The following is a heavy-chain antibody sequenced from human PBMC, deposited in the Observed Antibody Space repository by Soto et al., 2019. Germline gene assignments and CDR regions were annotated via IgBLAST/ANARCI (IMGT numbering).Heavy chain of an antibody. D-gene: IGHD5-12*01. CDR1: GGSISSGDYY. J-gene: IGHJ4*02. CDR3: ARVWLQVYFDY. V-gene: IGHV4-30-4*01. Sequence: SETLSLTCTVSGGSISSGDYYWSWIRQPPGKGLEWIGYIYYSGSTYYNPSLKSRVTISVDTSKNQFSLKLSSVTAADTAVYYCARVWLQVYFDYWGQGTLVTVSS. CDR2: IYYSGST.